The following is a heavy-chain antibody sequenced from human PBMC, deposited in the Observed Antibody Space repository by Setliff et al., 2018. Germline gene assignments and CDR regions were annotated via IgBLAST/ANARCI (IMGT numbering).Heavy chain of an antibody. CDR1: GGSLSGYY. J-gene: IGHJ3*02. V-gene: IGHV4-34*01. Sequence: ASETLSLTCAVYGGSLSGYYWSWIRQPPGKGLEWSGEINHSRSTNDNPSLKSRVNMSVDTSKNQFSLKLGSVTAADKAMYYCARGLRYYDSSGSFLAPYAFDIWGQGTMVTVSS. CDR2: INHSRST. D-gene: IGHD3-22*01. CDR3: ARGLRYYDSSGSFLAPYAFDI.